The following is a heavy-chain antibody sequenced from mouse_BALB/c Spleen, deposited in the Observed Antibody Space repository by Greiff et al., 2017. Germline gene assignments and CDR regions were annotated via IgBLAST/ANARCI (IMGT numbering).Heavy chain of an antibody. CDR2: IDPFNGGT. D-gene: IGHD1-1*01. Sequence: VQLKESGPELMKPGASVKISCKASGYSFTSYYMHWVKQSHGKSLEWIGYIDPFNGGTSYNQKFKGKATLTVDKSSSTAYMHLSSLTSEDSAVYNCAPYYGSSLDYGGQGTTLTVSS. V-gene: IGHV1S135*01. CDR1: GYSFTSYY. J-gene: IGHJ2*01. CDR3: APYYGSSLDY.